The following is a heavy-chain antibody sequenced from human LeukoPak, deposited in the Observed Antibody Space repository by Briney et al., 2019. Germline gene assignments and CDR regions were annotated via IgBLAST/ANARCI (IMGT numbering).Heavy chain of an antibody. CDR2: ISSSGSTI. J-gene: IGHJ4*02. V-gene: IGHV3-11*01. CDR3: ARDRVGVELLDMGEFDY. CDR1: GFTFSDYY. D-gene: IGHD1-26*01. Sequence: GESLRLSCAASGFTFSDYYMSWIRQAPGKGLEWVSYISSSGSTIYYADSVKGRFTISRDNAKNSPYLQMNSLRAEDTAVYYCARDRVGVELLDMGEFDYWGQGTLVTVSS.